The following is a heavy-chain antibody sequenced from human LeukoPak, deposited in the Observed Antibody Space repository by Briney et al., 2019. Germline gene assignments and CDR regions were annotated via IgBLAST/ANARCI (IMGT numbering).Heavy chain of an antibody. V-gene: IGHV1-8*01. CDR3: ARGPPYCGGDCSNAFDI. CDR2: MNPNSGNT. D-gene: IGHD2-21*02. CDR1: GYTFTSYD. J-gene: IGHJ3*02. Sequence: GASVKVSCKASGYTFTSYDINWVRQATGQGLEWMGWMNPNSGNTGYAQKFQGRVTMTRNTSISTAYMELSSLRSEDTAVYYCARGPPYCGGDCSNAFDIWGQGTMVTVSS.